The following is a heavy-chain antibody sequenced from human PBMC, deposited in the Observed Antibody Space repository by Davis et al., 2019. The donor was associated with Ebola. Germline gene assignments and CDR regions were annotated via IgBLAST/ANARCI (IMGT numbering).Heavy chain of an antibody. CDR1: GGSISSSSYY. CDR2: IYYSGST. V-gene: IGHV4-39*01. Sequence: SETLSLTCTVSGGSISSSSYYWGWIRQPPGKGLEWIGRIYYSGSTYYNPSLKSRVTISVDTSKNQFSLKLSSVTAADTAVYYCARALRGGYDFWSGYPGNFDYWGQGTLVTVSS. D-gene: IGHD3-3*01. J-gene: IGHJ4*02. CDR3: ARALRGGYDFWSGYPGNFDY.